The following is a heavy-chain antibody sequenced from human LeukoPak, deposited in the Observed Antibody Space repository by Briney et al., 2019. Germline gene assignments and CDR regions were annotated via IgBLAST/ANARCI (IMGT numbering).Heavy chain of an antibody. CDR3: ARTGYSSSWEDY. Sequence: PSQTLSLACTVSGGSISSGSYYWSWIRQPAGKGLEWIGRIYTSGSTNYNPSLKSRVTISVDTSKNQFSLKLSSVTTADTAAYYCARTGYSSSWEDYWGQGTLVTVSS. CDR1: GGSISSGSYY. V-gene: IGHV4-61*02. CDR2: IYTSGST. D-gene: IGHD6-13*01. J-gene: IGHJ4*02.